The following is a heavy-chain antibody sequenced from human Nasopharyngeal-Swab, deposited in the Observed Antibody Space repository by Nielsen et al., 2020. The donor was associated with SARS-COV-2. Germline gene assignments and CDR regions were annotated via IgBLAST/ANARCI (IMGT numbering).Heavy chain of an antibody. J-gene: IGHJ2*01. CDR1: GFTFSSYA. D-gene: IGHD3-16*01. CDR2: ISYDGSNK. CDR3: ARGGSDL. Sequence: GESLKISCAASGFTFSSYAMHWVRQAPGKGLEWVAVISYDGSNKYYADSVKGRFTISRDNSKNTLYLQMNSLRAEDTAVYYCARGGSDLWGRGTLVTVPS. V-gene: IGHV3-30*04.